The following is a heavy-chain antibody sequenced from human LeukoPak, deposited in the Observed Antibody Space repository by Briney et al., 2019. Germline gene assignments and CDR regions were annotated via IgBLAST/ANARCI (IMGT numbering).Heavy chain of an antibody. Sequence: SETLSLTCTVSGGSIINYYWSWIRQPPGKELEWIGYIYYSGSTNYNPSLKSRVSISVDTSKDQFSLKLTSATAADTAVYYCARGKWLHNKGAFDIWGQGTMVTVSS. V-gene: IGHV4-59*01. J-gene: IGHJ3*02. CDR2: IYYSGST. CDR1: GGSIINYY. D-gene: IGHD5-24*01. CDR3: ARGKWLHNKGAFDI.